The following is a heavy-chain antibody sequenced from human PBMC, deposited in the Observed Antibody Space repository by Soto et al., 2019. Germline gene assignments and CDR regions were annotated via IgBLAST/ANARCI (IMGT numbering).Heavy chain of an antibody. D-gene: IGHD2-2*01. CDR1: GFALGDYA. J-gene: IGHJ6*02. Sequence: GGSLRLSCAASGFALGDYAMHWVRQAPGKGLEWVSGISWNSGIIGYSDSVKGRFTISRDNARNSLYLQMNSLRPEDTALYHCAKAHCGSTSPCYYGMDVWGQGTTVTVSS. V-gene: IGHV3-9*01. CDR2: ISWNSGII. CDR3: AKAHCGSTSPCYYGMDV.